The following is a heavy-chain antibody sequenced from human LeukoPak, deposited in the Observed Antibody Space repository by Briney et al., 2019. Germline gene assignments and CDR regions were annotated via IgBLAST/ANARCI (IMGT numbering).Heavy chain of an antibody. D-gene: IGHD5/OR15-5a*01. V-gene: IGHV4-4*07. CDR1: GASISTYY. J-gene: IGHJ4*02. CDR3: VQDGPLRSDY. CDR2: IFASWST. Sequence: PSETLSLTCTVSGASISTYYWSWIRQPAGKGLEWIGRIFASWSTNYNPCLKSGIAISVATSKNHFSLNLTSVTAPDTAMYYCVQDGPLRSDYWGQGTLVTVSS.